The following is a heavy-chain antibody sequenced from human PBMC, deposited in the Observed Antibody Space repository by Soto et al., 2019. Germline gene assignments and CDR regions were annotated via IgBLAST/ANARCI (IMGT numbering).Heavy chain of an antibody. J-gene: IGHJ3*02. CDR2: IDTGSVSK. Sequence: EAQLVESGGGLVQPGGSLRLYCAASGFTLSRYSMSWVRQAPGKGLEYIAYIDTGSVSKYYADSVEGRFAVFRDNARNSLYLQLNSLRDEDTALYFCTRDRLTGDFREAFDIWGQGTLVTVSS. CDR3: TRDRLTGDFREAFDI. D-gene: IGHD3-9*01. V-gene: IGHV3-48*02. CDR1: GFTLSRYS.